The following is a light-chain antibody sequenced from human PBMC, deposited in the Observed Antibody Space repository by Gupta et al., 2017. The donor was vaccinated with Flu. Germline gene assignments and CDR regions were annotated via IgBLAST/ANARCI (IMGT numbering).Light chain of an antibody. J-gene: IGKJ5*01. Sequence: EIMLTQSPATLSLSPGERATLSCRASQSVASYLAWYQQKPGQAPRLLISDASNRATAIPARFSGSGSGTDFTLTISSLQPEDFALYYCQQRSSWPITFGQGTRLEIK. CDR3: QQRSSWPIT. CDR1: QSVASY. V-gene: IGKV3-11*01. CDR2: DAS.